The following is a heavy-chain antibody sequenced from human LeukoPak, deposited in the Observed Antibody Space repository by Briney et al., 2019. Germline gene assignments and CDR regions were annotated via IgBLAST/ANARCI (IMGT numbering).Heavy chain of an antibody. CDR1: GFTFSSYW. CDR2: IKQDGSEK. D-gene: IGHD2-15*01. CDR3: ARERRAARFDP. V-gene: IGHV3-7*01. Sequence: GGSLRLSCVASGFTFSSYWMSWVRQAPGKGLEWVANIKQDGSEKYYVDSVKGRFTISRDNAKNSLYLQMNSLRAEDTAVYYCARERRAARFDPWGQGTLVTVSS. J-gene: IGHJ5*02.